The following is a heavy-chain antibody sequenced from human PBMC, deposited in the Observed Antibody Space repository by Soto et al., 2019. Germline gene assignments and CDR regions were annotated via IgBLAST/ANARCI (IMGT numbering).Heavy chain of an antibody. Sequence: SETLSLTCAVSGGSISSSNLWSWVRQPPGKGLEWIGEINHSGSTNYNPSLKSRVTISVDTSKNQFSLKLSSVTAADTAVYYCARLKYSSSSQWSDPWGQGTLVTVSS. J-gene: IGHJ5*02. D-gene: IGHD6-6*01. CDR1: GGSISSSNL. CDR2: INHSGST. CDR3: ARLKYSSSSQWSDP. V-gene: IGHV4-4*02.